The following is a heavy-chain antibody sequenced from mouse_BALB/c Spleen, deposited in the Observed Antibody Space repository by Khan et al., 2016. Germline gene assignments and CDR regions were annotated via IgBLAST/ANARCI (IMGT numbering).Heavy chain of an antibody. CDR3: ARYDGYYFDY. D-gene: IGHD2-3*01. V-gene: IGHV3-8*02. J-gene: IGHJ2*01. CDR1: GDSITSGY. Sequence: EVQLQESGPSLVKPSQTLSLTCSVTGDSITSGYWNWIRKFPGNKLEYLGYINYSGSTYYNPSLKSRISITRDTSKNQHYLLFNSVTPEDTATYYCARYDGYYFDYWGQGTTLTVAS. CDR2: INYSGST.